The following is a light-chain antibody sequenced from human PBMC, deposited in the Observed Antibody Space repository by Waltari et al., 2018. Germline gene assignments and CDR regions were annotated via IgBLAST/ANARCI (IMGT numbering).Light chain of an antibody. V-gene: IGLV8-61*01. CDR2: KGN. J-gene: IGLJ3*02. Sequence: QTVVTQEPSLSVSPGGTVTLTCALSSGSLSSTSYATWYRQTPGQAPRKLVYKGNIRSFGGPGRFSGSVLGNKAALTITGAQADDESDYFCSVYMGSGVWVFGGGTKLTVL. CDR1: SGSLSSTSY. CDR3: SVYMGSGVWV.